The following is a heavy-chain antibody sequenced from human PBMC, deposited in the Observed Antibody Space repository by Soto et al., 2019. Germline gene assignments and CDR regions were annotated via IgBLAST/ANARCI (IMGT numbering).Heavy chain of an antibody. V-gene: IGHV3-30*04. CDR1: GFIFSNYA. CDR2: MSFDGKNE. CDR3: ARDWCGGDCYVYYFDL. Sequence: QVQLVESGGGVVQPGKSLRLSCAASGFIFSNYAMHWVHQAPGKGLEWVSLMSFDGKNEYYADSVKGRFTISRDNSKNMLFLQMNSLTSEDTGVYYCARDWCGGDCYVYYFDLWGQGTRISVSS. D-gene: IGHD2-21*02. J-gene: IGHJ4*02.